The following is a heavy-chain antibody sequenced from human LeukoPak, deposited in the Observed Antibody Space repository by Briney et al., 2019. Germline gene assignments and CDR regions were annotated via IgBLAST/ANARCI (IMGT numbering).Heavy chain of an antibody. CDR1: GGSISSYY. V-gene: IGHV4-4*07. CDR3: ARAPPGGNVPAKGYYYYMDV. J-gene: IGHJ6*03. CDR2: IYSSGST. D-gene: IGHD4-23*01. Sequence: SESLSLSCSDSGGSISSYYLSWIRQSAGKGLEWIRRIYSSGSTNYNPSLKSRVTMSVDTSKNQFSLKLSSVTAADTAVYYCARAPPGGNVPAKGYYYYMDVWGKGTTVTISS.